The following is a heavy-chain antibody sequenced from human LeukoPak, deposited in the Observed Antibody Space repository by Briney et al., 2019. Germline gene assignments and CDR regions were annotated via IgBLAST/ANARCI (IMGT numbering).Heavy chain of an antibody. V-gene: IGHV3-30*18. J-gene: IGHJ4*02. D-gene: IGHD2-8*02. CDR3: AKADTGY. Sequence: PGGSLRLSCAASGFTFSSYGMHWVRQAPGKGLEWVAVISYDGSNKYYADSVKGRFTISRDNSKNTLYLQMNSLGAEDTAVYYCAKADTGYWGQGTLVTVSS. CDR1: GFTFSSYG. CDR2: ISYDGSNK.